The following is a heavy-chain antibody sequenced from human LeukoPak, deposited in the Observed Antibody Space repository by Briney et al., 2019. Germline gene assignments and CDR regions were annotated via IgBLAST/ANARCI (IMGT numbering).Heavy chain of an antibody. V-gene: IGHV4-34*01. CDR2: INHSASA. J-gene: IGHJ6*03. CDR1: GGSFSGYY. CDR3: ARVSCSGVSCYHYYYYMDV. Sequence: SETLSLTCAVYGGSFSGYYWNWIRQVPGKGLEWIGEINHSASARYSPSLKSRVTMSVDTSKNQFFLNLNSVTAAHTAVYYCARVSCSGVSCYHYYYYMDVWGRGTTVTVSS. D-gene: IGHD2-15*01.